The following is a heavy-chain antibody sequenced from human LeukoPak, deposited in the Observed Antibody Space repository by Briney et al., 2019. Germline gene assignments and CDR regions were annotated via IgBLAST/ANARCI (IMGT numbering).Heavy chain of an antibody. CDR3: ARDHLRYYYDSSGYYPAFDY. D-gene: IGHD3-22*01. Sequence: GGSLRLSCAASGFTFSSYWMHWVRQAPGKGLEWVSAISGSGGSTYYADSVKGRFTISRDNSKNTLYLQMNSLRAEDTAVYYCARDHLRYYYDSSGYYPAFDYWGQGTLVTVSS. V-gene: IGHV3-23*01. CDR1: GFTFSSYW. CDR2: ISGSGGST. J-gene: IGHJ4*02.